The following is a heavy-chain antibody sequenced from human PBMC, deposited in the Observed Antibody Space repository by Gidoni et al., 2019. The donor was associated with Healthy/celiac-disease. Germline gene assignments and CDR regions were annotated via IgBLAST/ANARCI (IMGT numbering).Heavy chain of an antibody. J-gene: IGHJ4*02. V-gene: IGHV3-23*01. CDR3: AKDQNILTGYAPDR. D-gene: IGHD3-9*01. CDR1: GFTFRSYA. CDR2: SSGSGGST. Sequence: EVQLLESGGGLGQPGGYLRLSCAASGFTFRSYAMSWVRPAPGKGLGLVSASSGSGGSTYYADSVKGRFTISRDNSKNTLYLQMNSLRAEDTAVYYCAKDQNILTGYAPDRWGQGTLVTVSS.